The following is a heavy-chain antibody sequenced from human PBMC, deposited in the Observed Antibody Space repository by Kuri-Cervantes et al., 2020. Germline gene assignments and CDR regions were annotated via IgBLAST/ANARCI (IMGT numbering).Heavy chain of an antibody. D-gene: IGHD3-16*01. CDR1: GFTFSSAA. Sequence: GGSLRLSCVASGFTFSSAAMHWVRQGPGKGLEWVAVIWYDGSNKYHADSVKGRFTISRDNSKNTLYLQMNSLRAEDTAVYYCAKDSTFRYYYYMDVWGKGTTVTVSS. CDR2: IWYDGSNK. J-gene: IGHJ6*03. CDR3: AKDSTFRYYYYMDV. V-gene: IGHV3-30*07.